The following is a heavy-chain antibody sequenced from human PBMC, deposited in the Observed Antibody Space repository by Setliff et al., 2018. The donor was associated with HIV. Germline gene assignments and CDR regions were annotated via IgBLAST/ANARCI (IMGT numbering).Heavy chain of an antibody. D-gene: IGHD1-26*01. Sequence: PSETLSLTCTVSGGSISSYYWSWIRQPPGKGLEWIGYIYTSGNTKYNPSLQSRVTMSINMSNNHFSLRLDSVTAADTAVYYCARGVGVQGTWGQGILVTVSS. CDR1: GGSISSYY. CDR3: ARGVGVQGT. CDR2: IYTSGNT. V-gene: IGHV4-4*08. J-gene: IGHJ5*02.